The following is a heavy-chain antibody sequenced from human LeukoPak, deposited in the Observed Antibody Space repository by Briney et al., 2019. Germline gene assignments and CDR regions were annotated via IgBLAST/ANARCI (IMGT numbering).Heavy chain of an antibody. Sequence: PGGSLRLSRAASGFTFSSYEMNWVRHAPGKGLEWGKSMSSSESTTLYAASVDGRFTISRDNAKSSLYLQTNSLRVEDTAVYYCASQKGRIAVAVDYWGQGALVTVSS. D-gene: IGHD6-19*01. CDR1: GFTFSSYE. V-gene: IGHV3-48*03. CDR3: ASQKGRIAVAVDY. CDR2: MSSSESTT. J-gene: IGHJ4*02.